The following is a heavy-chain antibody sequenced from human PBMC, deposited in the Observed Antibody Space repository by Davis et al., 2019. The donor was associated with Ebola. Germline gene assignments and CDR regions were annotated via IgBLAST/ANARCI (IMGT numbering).Heavy chain of an antibody. Sequence: SETLSLTCTVSGGSIRNYYWNWIRQSPGKGLEWIGYVYYIGTTNYNPSLKSRLTISVDTSRNQFSLKLPSVTAADTAVYYCARQNDPRRYYDSSGYYYFDYWGQGTLVTVSS. V-gene: IGHV4-59*08. CDR2: VYYIGTT. CDR3: ARQNDPRRYYDSSGYYYFDY. CDR1: GGSIRNYY. D-gene: IGHD3-22*01. J-gene: IGHJ4*02.